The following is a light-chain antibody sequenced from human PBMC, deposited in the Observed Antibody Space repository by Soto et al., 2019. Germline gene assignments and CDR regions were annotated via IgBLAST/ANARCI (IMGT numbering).Light chain of an antibody. V-gene: IGKV3-20*01. CDR3: KNYVSSALYT. J-gene: IGKJ2*01. CDR1: QSLSSSS. Sequence: EIVLTQSPGTLSLSPGERATLSCRASQSLSSSSLAWYQQKPGQAPRLLIHAASSRATGIPDRFSASGSGKAFTLTISRLEPKDFAIYYCKNYVSSALYTFGQGTNLEIK. CDR2: AAS.